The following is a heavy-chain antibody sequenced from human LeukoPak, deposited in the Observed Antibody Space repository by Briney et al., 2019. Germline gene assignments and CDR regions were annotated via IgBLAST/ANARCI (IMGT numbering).Heavy chain of an antibody. CDR3: AKEHGGSSWYEDAFDI. V-gene: IGHV3-23*01. D-gene: IGHD6-13*01. CDR1: GFTFSNYG. CDR2: ISGSGDST. Sequence: PGGTLRLSCAASGFTFSNYGMSWVRQAPGKGLQCVSAISGSGDSTYYAGSVKGRFTISRDNSKNTLYLQMNSLRAEDTAVYYCAKEHGGSSWYEDAFDIWGQGTMVTVSS. J-gene: IGHJ3*02.